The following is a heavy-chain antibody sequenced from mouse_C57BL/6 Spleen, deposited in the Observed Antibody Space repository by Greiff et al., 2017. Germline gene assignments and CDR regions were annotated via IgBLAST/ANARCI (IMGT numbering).Heavy chain of an antibody. J-gene: IGHJ3*01. CDR3: TRYDGYSAWFAY. CDR1: GYTFTDYE. D-gene: IGHD2-3*01. Sequence: SGAELVRPGASVTLSCKASGYTFTDYEMHWVKQTPVHGLEWIGAIDPETGGTAYNQKFKGKAILTADKSSSTAYMELRSLTSEDSAVYYCTRYDGYSAWFAYWGQGTLVTVSA. CDR2: IDPETGGT. V-gene: IGHV1-15*01.